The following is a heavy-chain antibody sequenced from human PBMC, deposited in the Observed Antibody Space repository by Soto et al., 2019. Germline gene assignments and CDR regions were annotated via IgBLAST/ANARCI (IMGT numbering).Heavy chain of an antibody. CDR1: GFTFSSYG. D-gene: IGHD4-17*01. V-gene: IGHV3-33*01. CDR3: ARAHYGDYCFDY. Sequence: QVQLVESGGGVVQPGRSLRLSCAASGFTFSSYGMHWVRQAPGKGLERVAVIWYDGSNKYYADSVKGRFTISRDNSKNTLYLQMNSQRAEDTAVYYCARAHYGDYCFDYWGQGTLVTVSS. CDR2: IWYDGSNK. J-gene: IGHJ4*02.